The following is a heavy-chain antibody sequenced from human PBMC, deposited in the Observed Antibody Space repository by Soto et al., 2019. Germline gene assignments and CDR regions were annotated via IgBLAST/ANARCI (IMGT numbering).Heavy chain of an antibody. J-gene: IGHJ3*02. V-gene: IGHV1-24*01. Sequence: ASVKVSCKVSGYTLTELSMHWVRQAPGKGLEWMGGFDPEDGETIYAQKFQGRVTMTEDTSTDTAYMELSSLRSEDTAVYYCATAPPRNSGSGQGPFDIWGQGTMVTVSS. CDR2: FDPEDGET. CDR1: GYTLTELS. CDR3: ATAPPRNSGSGQGPFDI. D-gene: IGHD1-26*01.